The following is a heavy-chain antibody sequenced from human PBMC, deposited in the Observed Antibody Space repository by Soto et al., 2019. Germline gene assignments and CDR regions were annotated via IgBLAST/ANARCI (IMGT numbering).Heavy chain of an antibody. Sequence: RLSCAASGFTVSAYYMIWVRQAPGKGLEWVSVMYRGGTTHYADSFQGRFTISRDSSKNTLYLHMNSLRAEDTAVYYCARLSAPTGSYYTAPFDNWGQGTLVTVSS. CDR2: MYRGGTT. D-gene: IGHD3-10*01. J-gene: IGHJ4*02. CDR3: ARLSAPTGSYYTAPFDN. CDR1: GFTVSAYY. V-gene: IGHV3-53*01.